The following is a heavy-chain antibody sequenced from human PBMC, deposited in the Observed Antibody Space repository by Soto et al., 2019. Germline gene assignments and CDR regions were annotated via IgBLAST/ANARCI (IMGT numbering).Heavy chain of an antibody. CDR2: IYYSGST. D-gene: IGHD5-12*01. Sequence: SETLSLTCTVSGGSISSGDYYWSWIRQPPGKGLEWIGYIYYSGSTYYNPSLKSRVTISVDTSKNQFSLKLSSVTAADTAVYYCASRRAGRWLQLRNDWFDPWGQGTLVTVSS. CDR1: GGSISSGDYY. CDR3: ASRRAGRWLQLRNDWFDP. J-gene: IGHJ5*02. V-gene: IGHV4-30-4*01.